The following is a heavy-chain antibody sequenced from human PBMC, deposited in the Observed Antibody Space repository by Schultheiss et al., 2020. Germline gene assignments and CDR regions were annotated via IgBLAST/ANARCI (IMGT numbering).Heavy chain of an antibody. V-gene: IGHV4-31*03. CDR2: IYYSGST. Sequence: LSLTCTVSGGSISSGGYYWSWIRQHPGKGLEWIGYIYYSGSTYYNPSVKSRVTISVDVSKNQFSLNVSSVTAADTAVYYCARDGRPGYYGIDVWGQGTTVTFAS. D-gene: IGHD6-6*01. CDR1: GGSISSGGYY. CDR3: ARDGRPGYYGIDV. J-gene: IGHJ6*02.